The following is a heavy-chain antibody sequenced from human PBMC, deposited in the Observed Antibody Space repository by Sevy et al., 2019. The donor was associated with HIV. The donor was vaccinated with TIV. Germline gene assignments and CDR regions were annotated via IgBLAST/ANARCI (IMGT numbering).Heavy chain of an antibody. D-gene: IGHD4-4*01. CDR1: GFAVSDNC. V-gene: IGHV3-53*01. J-gene: IGHJ6*02. CDR3: ARDRVVHNDYIFVAYYSGMDV. Sequence: GGSLRLSCAVSGFAVSDNCMSWVRQSPGKGLEWVSVIFSGGRTSYADSVKGRFTVSRDGSKNTLYLQMDNLRAEDTATYYCARDRVVHNDYIFVAYYSGMDVWGQGTTVTVSS. CDR2: IFSGGRT.